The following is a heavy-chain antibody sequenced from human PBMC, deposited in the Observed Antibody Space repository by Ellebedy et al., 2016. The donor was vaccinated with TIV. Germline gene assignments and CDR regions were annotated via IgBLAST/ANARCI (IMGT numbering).Heavy chain of an antibody. V-gene: IGHV3-21*01. CDR2: ISSSSSYI. CDR3: ARSGCSSTSCYMINWFNP. D-gene: IGHD2-2*02. J-gene: IGHJ5*02. Sequence: GGSLRLXCAASGFTFSSYSMNWVRQAPGKGLEWVSSISSSSSYIYYADSVKGRFTISRDNAKNSLYLQMNSLRAEDTAVYYCARSGCSSTSCYMINWFNPWGQGTLVTVSS. CDR1: GFTFSSYS.